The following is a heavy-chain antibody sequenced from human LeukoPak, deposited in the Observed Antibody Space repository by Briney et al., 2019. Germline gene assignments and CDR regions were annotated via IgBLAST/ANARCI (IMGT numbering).Heavy chain of an antibody. D-gene: IGHD5-12*01. CDR3: AKIMGRHDIVATIRDY. Sequence: ASVKVSCKVSGYTLTELSMHWVRQAPGKGLEWMGGFDPEDGETIYAQKFQGRVTMTEDTSTDTAYMELSSLRSEDTAVYYCAKIMGRHDIVATIRDYWGQGTLVTVSS. CDR2: FDPEDGET. CDR1: GYTLTELS. J-gene: IGHJ4*02. V-gene: IGHV1-24*01.